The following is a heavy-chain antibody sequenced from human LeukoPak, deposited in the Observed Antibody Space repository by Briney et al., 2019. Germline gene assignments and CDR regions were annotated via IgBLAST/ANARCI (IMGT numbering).Heavy chain of an antibody. V-gene: IGHV3-30-3*01. CDR2: ISYDGSNK. CDR3: ARELVVPAAMDYYYYGMDV. Sequence: PGGSLRLSCAASGFTFSSYAMHWVRQAPGKGLEWVAVISYDGSNKYYADSVKGRFTISRDNSKNTLYLQMNSPRAEDTAVYYCARELVVPAAMDYYYYGMDVWGQGTTVTVSS. J-gene: IGHJ6*02. D-gene: IGHD2-2*01. CDR1: GFTFSSYA.